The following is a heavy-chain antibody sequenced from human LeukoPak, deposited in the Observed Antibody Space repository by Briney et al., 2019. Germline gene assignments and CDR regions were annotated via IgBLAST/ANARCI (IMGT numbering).Heavy chain of an antibody. CDR2: IYYSGST. V-gene: IGHV4-59*01. J-gene: IGHJ3*02. CDR3: ARSGYSDDPFDI. D-gene: IGHD3-22*01. Sequence: PSETLSLTRTVSGGSISSYYWSWIRQPPGKGLDWIGYIYYSGSTNYNPSLKSRVTISVDTSKNQFSLKLSSVTAADTAVYYCARSGYSDDPFDIWGQGTMVTVSS. CDR1: GGSISSYY.